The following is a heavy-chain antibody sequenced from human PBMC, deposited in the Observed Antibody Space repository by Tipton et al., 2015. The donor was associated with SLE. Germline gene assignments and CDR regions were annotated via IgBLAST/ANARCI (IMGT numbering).Heavy chain of an antibody. V-gene: IGHV4-34*01. D-gene: IGHD3-9*01. J-gene: IGHJ6*03. CDR2: INHRGTA. Sequence: GLVKPSETLSLTCAVYGGSFSDSHWSWIRQPPGKGLEWIGEINHRGTANYNPSLKGRVTMSVDTSQNQFSLDLSSVTVADTAVYYCARGKDGYYDWSGGQYYHYYYMDVWGKGTTVTVSS. CDR3: ARGKDGYYDWSGGQYYHYYYMDV. CDR1: GGSFSDSH.